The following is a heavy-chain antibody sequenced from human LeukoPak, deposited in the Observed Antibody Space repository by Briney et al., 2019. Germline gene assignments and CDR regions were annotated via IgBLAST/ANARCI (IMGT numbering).Heavy chain of an antibody. CDR3: TRDHDFWSGPFDV. J-gene: IGHJ6*04. Sequence: GGSLRLSCTASGYTFGDYSLSWVRQAPEKGLEWVGFIRRKGYGGTTEYAPSVKGRFIISRDDSKSTAYLQMNSLKTEDTAVYYCTRDHDFWSGPFDVWGKGTTVTVSS. CDR2: IRRKGYGGTT. V-gene: IGHV3-49*04. D-gene: IGHD3-3*01. CDR1: GYTFGDYS.